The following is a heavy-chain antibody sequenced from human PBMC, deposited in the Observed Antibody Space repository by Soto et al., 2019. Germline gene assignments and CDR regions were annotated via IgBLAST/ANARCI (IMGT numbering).Heavy chain of an antibody. D-gene: IGHD6-6*01. CDR3: ARGRTSSSSWSDY. V-gene: IGHV3-33*01. CDR2: IWDAGTKK. CDR1: GFTFSSYG. J-gene: IGHJ4*02. Sequence: QVQLVESGGGVVQPGRSLRLSCAASGFTFSSYGMHWVRQVPGKGLEWVAIIWDAGTKKYYADSVKGRFTISRDNSKNTLYLQMNSLRDEDTAVYHCARGRTSSSSWSDYWGQGTLVTVSS.